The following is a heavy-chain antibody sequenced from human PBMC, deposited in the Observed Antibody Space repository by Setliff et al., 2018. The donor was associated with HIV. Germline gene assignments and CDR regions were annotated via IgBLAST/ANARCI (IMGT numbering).Heavy chain of an antibody. CDR3: ARIWGIPPLYYFDY. J-gene: IGHJ4*02. V-gene: IGHV1-3*01. CDR1: GFIFTNYG. D-gene: IGHD3-16*01. Sequence: GASVKVSCKASGFIFTNYGIHWVRQAPGHSLEWMGFINSGTGNTIYSQKFQGRVTFSRDTSASTAYMELSSLRSEDTAVYYCARIWGIPPLYYFDYWGQGTLVTVSS. CDR2: INSGTGNT.